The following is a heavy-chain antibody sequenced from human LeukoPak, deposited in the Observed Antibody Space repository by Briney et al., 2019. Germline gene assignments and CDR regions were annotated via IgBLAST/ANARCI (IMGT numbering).Heavy chain of an antibody. Sequence: PGGSLRLSCAASGFTFSSYEMNWVRQAPGKGLEWVSYISSSGSTIYYADSVKGRFTISRDNAKNSLYLQMNSLRAEDTAVYYCAREGGGYSSGWYRYFDYWGQGTLVTVSS. CDR3: AREGGGYSSGWYRYFDY. J-gene: IGHJ4*02. V-gene: IGHV3-48*03. CDR1: GFTFSSYE. D-gene: IGHD6-19*01. CDR2: ISSSGSTI.